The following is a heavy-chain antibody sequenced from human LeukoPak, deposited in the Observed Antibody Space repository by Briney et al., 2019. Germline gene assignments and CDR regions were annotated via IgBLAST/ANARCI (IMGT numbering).Heavy chain of an antibody. CDR3: ARAPSRCFDC. J-gene: IGHJ4*02. Sequence: SQTLSLTCAISGDSVSSNSVTWNWVTQSPSRGLEWLVRTYYRSKWYNDHAVSLKSRISINPDTSKNQFYLQPNSVAPEDTAVYYCARAPSRCFDCWGQGTLVTVSS. V-gene: IGHV6-1*01. CDR2: TYYRSKWYN. CDR1: GDSVSSNSVT.